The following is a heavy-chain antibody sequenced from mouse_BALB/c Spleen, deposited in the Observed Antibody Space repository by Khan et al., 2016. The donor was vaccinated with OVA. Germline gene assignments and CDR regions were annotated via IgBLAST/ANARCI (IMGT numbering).Heavy chain of an antibody. D-gene: IGHD2-12*01. CDR1: GYPFISYY. V-gene: IGHV1S135*01. Sequence: VQLKEPGLELMKPGASVKIPCKAPGYPFISYYIHWVMQSHGKSLEWIGYVDLFSVGITCIQKSKGKATLTVDHSPSTASIHLSNLRSEYSAVYYCTRHSYVAWFTYWGQGTLVTVSA. J-gene: IGHJ3*01. CDR3: TRHSYVAWFTY. CDR2: VDLFSVGI.